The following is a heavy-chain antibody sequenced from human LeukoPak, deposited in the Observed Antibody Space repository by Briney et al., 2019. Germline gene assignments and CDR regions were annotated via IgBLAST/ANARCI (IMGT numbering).Heavy chain of an antibody. CDR1: GFTFSSYW. J-gene: IGHJ4*02. CDR2: IKQDGSEK. D-gene: IGHD1-26*01. CDR3: AKDGHKKRLVGTTTRGHFDY. V-gene: IGHV3-7*01. Sequence: GGSLRLSRAASGFTFSSYWMSWVRQAPGKGLEWVANIKQDGSEKYYVDSVKGRFTISRDNSKNTLYLQMNSLRAEDTAVYYCAKDGHKKRLVGTTTRGHFDYWGQGTLVTVSS.